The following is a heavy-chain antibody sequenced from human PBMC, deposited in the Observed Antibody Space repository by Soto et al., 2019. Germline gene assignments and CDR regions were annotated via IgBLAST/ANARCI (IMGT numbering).Heavy chain of an antibody. CDR1: GGSFSGYY. CDR2: INHSGST. V-gene: IGHV4-34*01. J-gene: IGHJ6*02. Sequence: SETLSLTCAVYGGSFSGYYWSWIRQPPGKGLEWIGEINHSGSTNYNPSLKSRVTISVDTSKNQSSLKLSSVTAADTAVYYCARVSCTNGVCLYYYYGMDVWGQGTTVTVSS. D-gene: IGHD2-8*01. CDR3: ARVSCTNGVCLYYYYGMDV.